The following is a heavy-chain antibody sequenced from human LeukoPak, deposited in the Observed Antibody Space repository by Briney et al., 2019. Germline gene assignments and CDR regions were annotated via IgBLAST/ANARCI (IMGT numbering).Heavy chain of an antibody. CDR2: ISYDGSNK. CDR1: GFTFSSYA. J-gene: IGHJ4*02. Sequence: GGSLRLSCAASGFTFSSYAMHWVRQAPGKGLEWVAVISYDGSNKYYADSVKGRFTISRDNSKNTLYLQMNSLRAEDTAVYYCATIYGVVTTFDYWGQGTLVTVS. D-gene: IGHD3-3*01. CDR3: ATIYGVVTTFDY. V-gene: IGHV3-30-3*01.